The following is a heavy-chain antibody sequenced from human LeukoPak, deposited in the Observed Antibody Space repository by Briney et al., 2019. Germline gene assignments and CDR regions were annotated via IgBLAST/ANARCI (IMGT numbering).Heavy chain of an antibody. CDR3: ARASYYESRNNIAFDL. D-gene: IGHD3-10*01. J-gene: IGHJ3*01. CDR1: GGSINNYY. V-gene: IGHV4-4*07. CDR2: INPSGST. Sequence: SETLSLTCTVSGGSINNYYWSWIRQPAGKGLEWIGRINPSGSTKNNPSLKSRVTMSLDTRKNQLSLNLCSVTAADTAVYYCARASYYESRNNIAFDLWGRGTMVTVSS.